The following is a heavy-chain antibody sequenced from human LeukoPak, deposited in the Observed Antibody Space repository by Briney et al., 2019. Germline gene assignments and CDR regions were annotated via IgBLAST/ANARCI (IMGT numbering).Heavy chain of an antibody. CDR2: ISAYNCNT. CDR3: ARDPAGGSGVLMVYATYYYYGMDV. Sequence: GAAVKVSCKASGYTLTSYGISWVRQAPGQGREWMGWISAYNCNTNYAQKLQGRVTMTTDTSTSTAYMELRSLRSDDTAVYYCARDPAGGSGVLMVYATYYYYGMDVWGQGTTVTVSS. V-gene: IGHV1-18*01. J-gene: IGHJ6*02. D-gene: IGHD2-8*01. CDR1: GYTLTSYG.